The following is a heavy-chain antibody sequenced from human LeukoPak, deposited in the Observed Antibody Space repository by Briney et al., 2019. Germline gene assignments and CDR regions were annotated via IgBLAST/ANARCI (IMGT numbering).Heavy chain of an antibody. CDR2: ISYDGSNK. CDR3: ARCPNYYDSSGYPRY. V-gene: IGHV3-30*03. J-gene: IGHJ4*02. Sequence: GGSLRLSCAASGFTFDSYWMNWVRQAPGKGLEWVAVISYDGSNKYYADSVKGRFTISRDNSKNTLYLQMNSLRAEDTAVYYCARCPNYYDSSGYPRYWGQGTLVTVSS. D-gene: IGHD3-22*01. CDR1: GFTFDSYW.